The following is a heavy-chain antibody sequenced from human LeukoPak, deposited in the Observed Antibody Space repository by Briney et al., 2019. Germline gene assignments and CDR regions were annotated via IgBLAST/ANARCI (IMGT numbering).Heavy chain of an antibody. Sequence: GGSLRLSCAASGFTFSNYAMNWVRQAPGKGLEWVSGISESGGNTFYADSVKGRFTISRDNAKNSLYLQMNSLRAEDTAVYYCARRYYYDSSGSWAAVYYYYMDVWGKGTTVTISS. J-gene: IGHJ6*03. D-gene: IGHD3-22*01. CDR1: GFTFSNYA. CDR3: ARRYYYDSSGSWAAVYYYYMDV. CDR2: ISESGGNT. V-gene: IGHV3-21*01.